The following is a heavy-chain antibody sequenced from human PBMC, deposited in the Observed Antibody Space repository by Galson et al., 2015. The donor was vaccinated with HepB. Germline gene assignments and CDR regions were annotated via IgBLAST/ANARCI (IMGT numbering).Heavy chain of an antibody. CDR2: IIPIFGTA. D-gene: IGHD6-19*01. CDR1: GGTFSSYA. Sequence: SVKVSCKASGGTFSSYAISWVRQAPGQGLEWMGGIIPIFGTANYAQKFQGRVTITADKSTSTAYMELSSLRSEDTAVYYCARGRGIAVADHSLRDWYFDLWGRGTLVTVSS. CDR3: ARGRGIAVADHSLRDWYFDL. V-gene: IGHV1-69*06. J-gene: IGHJ2*01.